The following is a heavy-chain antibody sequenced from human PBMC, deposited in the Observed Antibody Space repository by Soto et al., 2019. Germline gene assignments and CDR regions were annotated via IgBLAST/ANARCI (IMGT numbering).Heavy chain of an antibody. CDR1: GFTFSSYS. V-gene: IGHV3-21*01. CDR3: ARVVTGTAASFVY. CDR2: ISGSTTHI. J-gene: IGHJ4*02. Sequence: PGGSMRLSCAASGFTFSSYSMNWVRQAPGKGLEWVPSISGSTTHIYYAHSVRVRFTISRDNAKNSLYLQMNSLRAEDTAVYYCARVVTGTAASFVYWGRGTLVTVSS. D-gene: IGHD1-20*01.